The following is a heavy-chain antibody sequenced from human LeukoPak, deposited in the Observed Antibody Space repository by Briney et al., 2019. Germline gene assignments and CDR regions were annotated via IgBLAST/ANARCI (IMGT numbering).Heavy chain of an antibody. J-gene: IGHJ5*02. CDR1: GGSISSSSYY. D-gene: IGHD6-13*01. CDR3: ARDSWYENWFDP. Sequence: PSETLSLTCTVSGGSISSSSYYWGWIRQPPGKGLEWIGSIYYSGSTYYNPSLKSRVTISVDTSKNQFSLKLSSVTAADTAVYYCARDSWYENWFDPWGQGTLVTVSS. CDR2: IYYSGST. V-gene: IGHV4-39*07.